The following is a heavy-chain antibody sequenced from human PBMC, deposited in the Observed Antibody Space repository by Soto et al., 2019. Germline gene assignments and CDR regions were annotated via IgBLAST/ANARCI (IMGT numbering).Heavy chain of an antibody. J-gene: IGHJ6*02. CDR2: INYSGST. CDR1: GGSFSGYY. CDR3: ARGGGLRFLEWLSSDYYYYYGMDV. Sequence: PSETLSLTCAVYGGSFSGYYWSWIRQPPGKGLEWIGEINYSGSTNYNPSLKSRVTISVETSKNQFSLTLSSVTAADTAAYYCARGGGLRFLEWLSSDYYYYYGMDVWGQGTTVTVS. D-gene: IGHD3-3*01. V-gene: IGHV4-34*01.